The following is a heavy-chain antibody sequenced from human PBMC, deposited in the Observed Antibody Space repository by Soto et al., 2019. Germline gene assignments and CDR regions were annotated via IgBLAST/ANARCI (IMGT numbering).Heavy chain of an antibody. Sequence: SETLSLTCSVSGGSIRNTNYHWGWIRQPPGKGLEWIGTLYYRGATDYNPSLKSRVTISVDTSKNQLSLNLSSVTAADTAVYYCARPSVVPAAITTTIFGVNHYYYYGMDVWGQGTTVT. CDR3: ARPSVVPAAITTTIFGVNHYYYYGMDV. V-gene: IGHV4-39*01. D-gene: IGHD2-2*01. CDR1: GGSIRNTNYH. CDR2: LYYRGAT. J-gene: IGHJ6*02.